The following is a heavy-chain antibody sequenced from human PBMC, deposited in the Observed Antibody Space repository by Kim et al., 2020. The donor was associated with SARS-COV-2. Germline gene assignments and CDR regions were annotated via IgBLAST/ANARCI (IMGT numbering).Heavy chain of an antibody. D-gene: IGHD6-19*01. V-gene: IGHV3-72*01. Sequence: GGSLRLSCAASGFTFSDHYMDWVRQAPGKGLEWVGRTRNKANSYTTEYAASVKGRFTISRDDSKNSLYLQMNSLKTEDTAVYYCAREPRWLVVSSDYYMDVWGTGTTVTVSS. CDR2: TRNKANSYTT. J-gene: IGHJ6*03. CDR3: AREPRWLVVSSDYYMDV. CDR1: GFTFSDHY.